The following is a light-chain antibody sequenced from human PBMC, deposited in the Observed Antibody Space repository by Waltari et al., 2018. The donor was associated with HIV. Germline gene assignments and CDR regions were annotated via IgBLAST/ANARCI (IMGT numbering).Light chain of an antibody. CDR3: CSYAGSYSVV. V-gene: IGLV2-11*01. CDR2: DVS. CDR1: SNDVGGYNY. Sequence: CTGTSNDVGGYNYVSWYQQHPGKAPKLMIYDVSKRPSGVPDRFSGSKSGNTASLTISGLQAEDEADYCCCSYAGSYSVVFGGGTKLTVL. J-gene: IGLJ3*02.